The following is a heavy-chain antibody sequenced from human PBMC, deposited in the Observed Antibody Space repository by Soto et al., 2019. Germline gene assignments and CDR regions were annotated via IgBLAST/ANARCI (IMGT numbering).Heavy chain of an antibody. CDR3: ARRYGGGFDY. CDR1: GGSISSYY. V-gene: IGHV4-59*08. J-gene: IGHJ4*02. CDR2: IYYSGST. D-gene: IGHD3-10*01. Sequence: QVQLQESGPGLVKPSETLSLTCTVSGGSISSYYWSRIRQPPGKGLEWIGYIYYSGSTNYNPSLKGRGTISVDTSKNQFSLKLSSVTAADTAVYSCARRYGGGFDYWGQGTLVTVSS.